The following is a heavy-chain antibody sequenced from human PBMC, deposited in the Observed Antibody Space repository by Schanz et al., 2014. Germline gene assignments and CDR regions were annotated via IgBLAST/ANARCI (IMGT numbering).Heavy chain of an antibody. D-gene: IGHD3-10*01. CDR1: GFTFSSYS. CDR2: VSRSTPDI. Sequence: DVQLLESGGGLVQPGGSLRLSCTASGFTFSSYSMNWVRQAPGKGLEWVSYVSRSTPDIYYADSVKGRFTISRDNSKNTVHLQMNSPRAEDTAVYYCAKQHIVRGVIYLNWFDSWGQGTLVTVSS. J-gene: IGHJ5*01. V-gene: IGHV3-48*01. CDR3: AKQHIVRGVIYLNWFDS.